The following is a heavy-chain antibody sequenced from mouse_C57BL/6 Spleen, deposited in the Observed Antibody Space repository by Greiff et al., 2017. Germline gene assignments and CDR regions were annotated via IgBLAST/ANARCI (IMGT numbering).Heavy chain of an antibody. Sequence: EAGGGLVQPKGSLKLSCAASGFSFNTYAMNWVRQAPGKGLEWVARIRSKSNNYATYYADSVKDRFTISRDDSESMLYLQMNNLKTEDTAMYYCVRQGGNWDFDYWGQGTTLTVSS. J-gene: IGHJ2*01. CDR3: VRQGGNWDFDY. CDR2: IRSKSNNYAT. D-gene: IGHD4-1*01. CDR1: GFSFNTYA. V-gene: IGHV10-1*01.